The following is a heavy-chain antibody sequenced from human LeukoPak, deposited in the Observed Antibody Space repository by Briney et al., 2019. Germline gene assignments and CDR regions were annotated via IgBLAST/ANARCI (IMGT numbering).Heavy chain of an antibody. D-gene: IGHD6-19*01. J-gene: IGHJ3*02. CDR3: ARETPRGMYRAVAGSDAFDI. CDR1: GYTFTGYY. CDR2: INPNSGGT. V-gene: IGHV1-2*02. Sequence: GASVKVSCKASGYTFTGYYIHWVRQAPGQGLEWMGWINPNSGGTNYAQKFQSRVTMTRDTSISTAYMELSSLRSEDTAVYYCARETPRGMYRAVAGSDAFDIWGQGTMVTVSS.